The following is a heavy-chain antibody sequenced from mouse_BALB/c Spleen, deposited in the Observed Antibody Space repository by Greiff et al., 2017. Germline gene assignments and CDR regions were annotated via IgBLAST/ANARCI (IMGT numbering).Heavy chain of an antibody. CDR3: TSDYYGSSYYYAMDY. CDR2: ISSGGSYT. Sequence: DVMLVESGGGLVKPGGSLKLSCAASGFTFSSYTMSWVRQTPEKRLEWVATISSGGSYTYYPDSVKGRFTISRDNAKNTLYLQMSSLKSEDTAMYYCTSDYYGSSYYYAMDYWGQGTSVTVSS. V-gene: IGHV5-6-4*01. CDR1: GFTFSSYT. J-gene: IGHJ4*01. D-gene: IGHD1-1*01.